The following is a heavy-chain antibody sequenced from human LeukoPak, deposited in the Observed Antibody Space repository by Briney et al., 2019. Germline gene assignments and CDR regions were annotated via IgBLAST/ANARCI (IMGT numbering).Heavy chain of an antibody. J-gene: IGHJ6*04. V-gene: IGHV4-34*01. CDR1: GGSFSGYF. Sequence: SETLSLTCAVYGGSFSGYFWSWIRQPPGKGLEWIREINHSGSTNCNPSLKSRVTISVDTSKNQFSLKLSSVTAADTAVYYCARCSTSSYYYYGMDVWGKGTTVTVSS. CDR3: ARCSTSSYYYYGMDV. D-gene: IGHD2-2*01. CDR2: INHSGST.